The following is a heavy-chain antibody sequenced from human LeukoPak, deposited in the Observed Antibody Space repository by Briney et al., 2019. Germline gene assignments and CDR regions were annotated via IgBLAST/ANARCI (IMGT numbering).Heavy chain of an antibody. J-gene: IGHJ4*02. Sequence: GASVKVSCKTSGYIFTIYGISWVRQAPGQGLEWMGWISGHNGNTNYAQKFQDRVTMTTDTSTTTGYLELRRLRSDDTAAYYCARDRNMYGIVNMFDSWGQGTLVTVSS. V-gene: IGHV1-18*01. D-gene: IGHD1-26*01. CDR3: ARDRNMYGIVNMFDS. CDR1: GYIFTIYG. CDR2: ISGHNGNT.